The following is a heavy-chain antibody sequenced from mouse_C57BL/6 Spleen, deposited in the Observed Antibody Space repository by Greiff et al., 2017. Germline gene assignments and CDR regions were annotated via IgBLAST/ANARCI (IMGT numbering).Heavy chain of an antibody. J-gene: IGHJ2*01. D-gene: IGHD2-3*01. Sequence: QVQLKQSGPELVKPGASVKISCKASGYAFSSSWMNWVKQRPGKGLEWIGRIYPGDGDTNYNGKFKGKATLTADKSSSTAYMQLSSLTSEDSAVYFCARWGGYYLSYFDYWGQGTTLTFSS. V-gene: IGHV1-82*01. CDR2: IYPGDGDT. CDR1: GYAFSSSW. CDR3: ARWGGYYLSYFDY.